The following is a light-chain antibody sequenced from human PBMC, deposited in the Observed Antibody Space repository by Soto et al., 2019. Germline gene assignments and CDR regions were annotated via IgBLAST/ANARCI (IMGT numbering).Light chain of an antibody. CDR2: DSS. J-gene: IGKJ4*01. CDR3: QQRGSWPPLT. V-gene: IGKV3-11*01. Sequence: EVVLTQSPATLSLSPGERATLSCRASQSVANYIAWYQKRPGQSPRLLIYDSSNRATGIPARFTGSGSGTDFPLTISSLEPEDFAVSYCQQRGSWPPLTFGGGTKVEIK. CDR1: QSVANY.